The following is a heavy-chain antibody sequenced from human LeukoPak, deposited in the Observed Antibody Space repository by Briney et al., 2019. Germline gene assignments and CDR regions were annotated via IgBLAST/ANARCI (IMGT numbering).Heavy chain of an antibody. D-gene: IGHD1-26*01. CDR2: IYGGSIT. CDR3: ASRRRSYSPFDP. Sequence: PGGSLRLSCAVSGFTVSGNYMSWVRQAPGKGLEWVSLIYGGSITQYAASVKGRFTISRDSSKNTLYLQMNSLRVEDTAMYYCASRRRSYSPFDPWGQGTLVTVSS. CDR1: GFTVSGNY. J-gene: IGHJ5*02. V-gene: IGHV3-53*01.